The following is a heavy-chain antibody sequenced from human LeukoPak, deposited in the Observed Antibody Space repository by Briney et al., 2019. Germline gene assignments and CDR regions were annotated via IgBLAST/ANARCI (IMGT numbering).Heavy chain of an antibody. CDR1: GFTFSSYW. J-gene: IGHJ6*03. CDR3: ARGLSGLRFFDWLGSPYYYYMDV. Sequence: GGSLRLSCAASGFTFSSYWMSWVRQAPGKGLEWVATIKQDGSEKSYVDSVKGRFTISRDNAKNSLYLQMNSLRAEDTAVYYCARGLSGLRFFDWLGSPYYYYMDVWGKGTTVTVSS. V-gene: IGHV3-7*01. D-gene: IGHD3-9*01. CDR2: IKQDGSEK.